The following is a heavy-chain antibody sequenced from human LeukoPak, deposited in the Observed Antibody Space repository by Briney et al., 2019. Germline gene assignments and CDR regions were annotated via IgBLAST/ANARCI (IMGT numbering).Heavy chain of an antibody. V-gene: IGHV3-23*01. D-gene: IGHD5-18*01. Sequence: GGSLRLSCAASGFTSSSYAMSWVRQAPGKGLEWVSAISGSGGSTYYADSVKGRFTISRDNSKNTLYLQMNSLRAEDTAVYYCAKDLALYGYGQLDYWGQGTLVTVSS. CDR1: GFTSSSYA. J-gene: IGHJ4*02. CDR3: AKDLALYGYGQLDY. CDR2: ISGSGGST.